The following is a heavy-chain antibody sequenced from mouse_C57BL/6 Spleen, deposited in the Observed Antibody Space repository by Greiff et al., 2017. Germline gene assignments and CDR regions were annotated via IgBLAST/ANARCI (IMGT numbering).Heavy chain of an antibody. D-gene: IGHD2-4*01. CDR2: ICPGSGNA. CDR1: GYSFTSYY. V-gene: IGHV1-66*01. CDR3: ARTLYDYAFDY. J-gene: IGHJ2*01. Sequence: VQLQQSGPELVKPGASVKISCKASGYSFTSYYIHWVKQRPGQGLEWIGWICPGSGNARYNEKFKGKATLTADTSSSNAYMQLSSLTSEDSAVYYCARTLYDYAFDYWGQGTTLTVSS.